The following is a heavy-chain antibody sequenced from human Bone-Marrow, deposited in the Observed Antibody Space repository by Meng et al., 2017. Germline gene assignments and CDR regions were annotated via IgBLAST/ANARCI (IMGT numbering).Heavy chain of an antibody. V-gene: IGHV4-4*02. CDR1: GGSISSSNW. D-gene: IGHD6-19*01. J-gene: IGHJ4*02. Sequence: QVQLEESGPGRVKPSGALSLTCAVSGGSISSSNWWSWVRQPPGKGLEWIGEIYHSGSTNYNPSLKSRVTISVDKSKNQFSLKLSSVTAADTAVYYCARARGIAVAEPWDYWGQGTLVTVSS. CDR3: ARARGIAVAEPWDY. CDR2: IYHSGST.